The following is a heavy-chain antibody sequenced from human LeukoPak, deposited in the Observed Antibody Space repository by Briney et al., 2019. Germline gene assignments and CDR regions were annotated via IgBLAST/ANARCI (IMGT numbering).Heavy chain of an antibody. CDR3: ARVGLVYCSGGSCPRMDV. D-gene: IGHD2-15*01. CDR1: GFTFSSYS. J-gene: IGHJ6*02. Sequence: PGGSLRLSCAASGFTFSSYSMNWFRQAPGKGLEWVSSISSSSSYIYYADSVKGRFTISRDNAKNSLYLQMNSLRAEDTAVYSCARVGLVYCSGGSCPRMDVWGQGTTVTVSS. V-gene: IGHV3-21*01. CDR2: ISSSSSYI.